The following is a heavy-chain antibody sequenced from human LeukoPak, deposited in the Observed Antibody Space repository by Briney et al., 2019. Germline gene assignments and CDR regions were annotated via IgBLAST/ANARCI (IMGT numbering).Heavy chain of an antibody. CDR2: MNPNSGNT. J-gene: IGHJ4*02. D-gene: IGHD2-2*01. CDR3: ARLIAGSTSSESDY. V-gene: IGHV1-8*03. CDR1: GYTFTSYD. Sequence: GASVKVSCKASGYTFTSYDINWVRQATGQGLEWMGWMNPNSGNTGYAQKFQGRVTITRNTSISTVYMELSSLRSEDTAVYYCARLIAGSTSSESDYWGQGTLVTVSS.